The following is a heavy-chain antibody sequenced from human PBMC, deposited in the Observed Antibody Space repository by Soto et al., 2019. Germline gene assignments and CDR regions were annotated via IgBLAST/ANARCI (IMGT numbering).Heavy chain of an antibody. V-gene: IGHV3-20*04. CDR1: GFIFDDYG. CDR2: VNWNGGST. CDR3: VRGASLNFDY. D-gene: IGHD1-26*01. Sequence: EVQLVDSGGGVLRPGGSLRLSCAASGFIFDDYGMSWARQAPGKGLEWVSGVNWNGGSTGYADSVKGRFTISRDNAKNFLFLQMNSLRVEDTAFYYCVRGASLNFDYWGQGTLVTVSS. J-gene: IGHJ4*02.